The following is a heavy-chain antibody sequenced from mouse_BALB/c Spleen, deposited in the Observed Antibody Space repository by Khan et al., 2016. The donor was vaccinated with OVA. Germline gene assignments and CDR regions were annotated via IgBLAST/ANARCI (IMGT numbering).Heavy chain of an antibody. Sequence: QVQLKESGPGLVAPSQSLSITCTVSGFSLSRYNIHWVRQPPGKGLEWLGMIWGGGGTDYNSTLKSRLSISKDNSKSQVFLKMNSLLTDDSAMSYCARAYYRSYGYYAMDYWGQGTSVTVSS. D-gene: IGHD2-14*01. CDR3: ARAYYRSYGYYAMDY. CDR1: GFSLSRYN. J-gene: IGHJ4*01. CDR2: IWGGGGT. V-gene: IGHV2-6-4*01.